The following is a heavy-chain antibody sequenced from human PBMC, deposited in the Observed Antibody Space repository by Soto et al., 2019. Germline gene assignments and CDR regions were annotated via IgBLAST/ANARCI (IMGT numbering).Heavy chain of an antibody. D-gene: IGHD3-3*01. CDR1: GAPISSGAHY. CDR2: IYFLGGT. V-gene: IGHV4-31*03. J-gene: IGHJ4*02. Sequence: QVQLQESGPGLVKPSQTLSLTCTVSGAPISSGAHYWSRIRQHPGKGLEWIGRIYFLGGTYYNPSLKSRVTISIDTSKRLFSLNLTSVTAADTAVYYCARESFVEPVVFDYWGQGSLVTVSS. CDR3: ARESFVEPVVFDY.